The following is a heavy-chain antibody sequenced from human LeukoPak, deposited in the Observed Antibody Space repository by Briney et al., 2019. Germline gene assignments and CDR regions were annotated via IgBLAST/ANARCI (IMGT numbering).Heavy chain of an antibody. CDR3: ARGRSPYCSGGSCHEANWFDP. CDR1: GYTFTSYD. CDR2: MNPNSGNT. V-gene: IGHV1-8*01. D-gene: IGHD2-15*01. J-gene: IGHJ5*02. Sequence: ASVKVSCKASGYTFTSYDINWVRQATGQGLEWMGWMNPNSGNTGYAQKFQGRVTMIRNTSISTAYMELSSLRSEDTAVYYCARGRSPYCSGGSCHEANWFDPWGQGTLVTVSS.